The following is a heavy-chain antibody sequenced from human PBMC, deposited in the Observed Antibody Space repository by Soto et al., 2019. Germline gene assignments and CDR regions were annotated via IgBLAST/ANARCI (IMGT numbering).Heavy chain of an antibody. CDR1: GGTFSGYA. V-gene: IGHV1-69*06. CDR2: IIPIFGTA. J-gene: IGHJ6*02. Sequence: SVKVSCNASGGTFSGYAISWVRQAPGQGLEWMGGIIPIFGTANYAQKFQGRVTITADKSTSTAYMELSSLRSEDTAVYYCARSITIFGVVIGYYYYYGMDVWGQGTTVTVSS. D-gene: IGHD3-3*01. CDR3: ARSITIFGVVIGYYYYYGMDV.